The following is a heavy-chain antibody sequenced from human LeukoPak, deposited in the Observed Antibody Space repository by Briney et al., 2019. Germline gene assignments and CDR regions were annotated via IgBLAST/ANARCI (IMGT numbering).Heavy chain of an antibody. CDR3: AKDLGELQWLVPKYFQH. J-gene: IGHJ1*01. CDR1: GFSFSSYS. CDR2: ISVSGSTI. V-gene: IGHV3-48*04. D-gene: IGHD6-19*01. Sequence: GGSLRLSCAASGFSFSSYSMNWVRQAPGKGLEWVSYISVSGSTIYYADSVKGRFTISRDNAKNSLYLQMNSLRAEDTAVYYCAKDLGELQWLVPKYFQHWGQGTLVTVSS.